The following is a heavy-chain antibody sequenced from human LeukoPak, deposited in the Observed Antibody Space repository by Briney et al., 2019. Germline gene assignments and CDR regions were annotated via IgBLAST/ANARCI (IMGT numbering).Heavy chain of an antibody. CDR1: GFTFSSYG. Sequence: GGSLRLSCAASGFTFSSYGMPWVRQAPGKGLEWVAVISYDGSNKYYADSVKGRFTISRDNSKNTLYLQMSSLRAEDTAVYYCAKEGTTHGAFDIWGQGTMVTVSS. CDR3: AKEGTTHGAFDI. D-gene: IGHD1-26*01. CDR2: ISYDGSNK. V-gene: IGHV3-30*18. J-gene: IGHJ3*02.